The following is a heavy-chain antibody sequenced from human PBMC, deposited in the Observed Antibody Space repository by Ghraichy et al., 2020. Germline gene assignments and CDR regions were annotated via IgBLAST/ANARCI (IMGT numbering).Heavy chain of an antibody. CDR1: GGSISSYY. J-gene: IGHJ4*02. Sequence: AETLSLTCTVSGGSISSYYWSWIRQPPGKGLEWIGYIYYSGSTNYNPSLKSRVTISVDTSKNQFSLKLSSVTAADTAVYYCARTPADDDCSSTSCYPFDYWGQGTLVTVSS. V-gene: IGHV4-59*01. CDR2: IYYSGST. D-gene: IGHD2-2*01. CDR3: ARTPADDDCSSTSCYPFDY.